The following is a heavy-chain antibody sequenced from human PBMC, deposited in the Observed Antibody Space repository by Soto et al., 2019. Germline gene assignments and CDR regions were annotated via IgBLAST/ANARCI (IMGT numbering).Heavy chain of an antibody. CDR3: ARSRDSSGYYYGYFDY. CDR2: IWYDGSNK. D-gene: IGHD3-22*01. Sequence: GGSLRLSCAASGFTFSSYGMHWVRQAPGKGLEWVAVIWYDGSNKYYADSVKGRFTISRDNSKNTLYLQMNSLRAEDTAVYYCARSRDSSGYYYGYFDYWGQGTLVTVSS. V-gene: IGHV3-33*01. CDR1: GFTFSSYG. J-gene: IGHJ4*02.